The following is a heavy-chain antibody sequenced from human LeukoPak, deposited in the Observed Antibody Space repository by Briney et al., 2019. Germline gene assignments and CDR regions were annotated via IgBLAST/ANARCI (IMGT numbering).Heavy chain of an antibody. V-gene: IGHV4-59*01. D-gene: IGHD2-2*01. Sequence: SETLSLTCTVSGGSISNYYWSWLRQPPGKGLEWIGYIYYSGNTNYNPSLKSRVTISVDTSKNQFSLKLNSVTAADTAAYYCARVRYCSTNRCYDREFDNWGQGTLVTVSS. CDR3: ARVRYCSTNRCYDREFDN. CDR2: IYYSGNT. J-gene: IGHJ4*02. CDR1: GGSISNYY.